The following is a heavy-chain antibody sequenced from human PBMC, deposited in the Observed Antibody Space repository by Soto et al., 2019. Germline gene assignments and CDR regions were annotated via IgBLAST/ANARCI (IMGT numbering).Heavy chain of an antibody. Sequence: PSETLSLTCAVSGGSISSGGYSWSWIRQPPGKGLEWIGYIYHSGSTYYSPSLKSRVTITKDTSENQVVLTMTNMDPVDTATYYCAHRRGDLLTGHYYFDYWGQGTLVTVSS. J-gene: IGHJ4*02. CDR1: GGSISSGGYS. V-gene: IGHV4-30-2*02. CDR3: AHRRGDLLTGHYYFDY. D-gene: IGHD3-9*01. CDR2: IYHSGST.